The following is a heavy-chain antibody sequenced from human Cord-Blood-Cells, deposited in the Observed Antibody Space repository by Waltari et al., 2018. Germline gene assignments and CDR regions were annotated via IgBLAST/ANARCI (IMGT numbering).Heavy chain of an antibody. J-gene: IGHJ5*02. Sequence: QVQLVQSGAAVKKPGASVKVSCKASGYTFPGYYMHWVRQAPGQGLEWMGWINPNSGGTNYAQKFQGRVTMTRDTSISTAYMELSRLRSDDTAVYYCARGRYYDSTPNWFDPWGQGTLVTVSS. CDR2: INPNSGGT. D-gene: IGHD3-22*01. CDR3: ARGRYYDSTPNWFDP. CDR1: GYTFPGYY. V-gene: IGHV1-2*02.